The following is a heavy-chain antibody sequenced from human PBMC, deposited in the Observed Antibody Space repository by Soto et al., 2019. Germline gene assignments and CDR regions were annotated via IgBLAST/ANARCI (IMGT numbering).Heavy chain of an antibody. Sequence: KSSETLSLACAVYGGSFSGYYWSWIRQPPGKGLEWIGEINHSGSTNYNPSLKSRVTISVDTSKNQFSLKLSSVTAADTAVYYCARATAEVRYFDWLFPQRPFAYWGQGTLVTVSS. V-gene: IGHV4-34*01. J-gene: IGHJ4*02. D-gene: IGHD3-9*01. CDR3: ARATAEVRYFDWLFPQRPFAY. CDR2: INHSGST. CDR1: GGSFSGYY.